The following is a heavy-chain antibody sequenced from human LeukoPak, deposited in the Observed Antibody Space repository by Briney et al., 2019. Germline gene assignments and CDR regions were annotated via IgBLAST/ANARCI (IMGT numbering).Heavy chain of an antibody. Sequence: ASVKVSCKTSGYTFTGYYMHWVRQAPGQGLEWMGWISPNSGGTNYAQKFQGRVTMTRDTSISTAYMELSRLRSDDTAVYYCAKAGAALRDAFDIWGQGTMVTVSS. V-gene: IGHV1-2*02. D-gene: IGHD6-13*01. CDR3: AKAGAALRDAFDI. CDR2: ISPNSGGT. J-gene: IGHJ3*02. CDR1: GYTFTGYY.